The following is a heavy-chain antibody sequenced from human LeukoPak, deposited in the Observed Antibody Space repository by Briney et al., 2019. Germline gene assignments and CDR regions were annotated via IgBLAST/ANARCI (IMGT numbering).Heavy chain of an antibody. J-gene: IGHJ3*02. CDR2: INLNGDST. CDR1: GFTFSGYW. V-gene: IGHV3-74*01. CDR3: ARGGVDHGFDM. Sequence: GGSLRLSCAASGFTFSGYWMYWVRQAPGKGLVWVSRINLNGDSTIYTDSVKGRFSISRDNAKNTLYLQINSLRAEDTALYYCARGGVDHGFDMWGQGTMVTVSS.